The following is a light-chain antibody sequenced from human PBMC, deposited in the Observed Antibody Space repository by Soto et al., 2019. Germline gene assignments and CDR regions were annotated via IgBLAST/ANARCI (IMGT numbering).Light chain of an antibody. J-gene: IGKJ5*01. CDR2: DTS. CDR1: QTISSY. CDR3: QQRLNWPPG. V-gene: IGKV3-11*01. Sequence: EIVLTQSPATLSLSPGERATLSCRASQTISSYLAWYQHKPGQAPRLLIYDTSNRATGVPARFSGSRSGTDFTLTISDLEPADFGLYYCQQRLNWPPGFGQGTRLEIK.